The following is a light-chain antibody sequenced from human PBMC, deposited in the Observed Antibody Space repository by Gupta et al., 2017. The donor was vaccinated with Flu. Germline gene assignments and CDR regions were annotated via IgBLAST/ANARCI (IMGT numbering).Light chain of an antibody. Sequence: ATLSVSPGERATLSCMASQSVSSNLDWYQQTPGQAPRLLIYGASTRDTGIPARFSGSGCGTEFTLTISSLQLEDFAVYYCQQYNNWHRYTFGQGTKLEIK. CDR2: GAS. J-gene: IGKJ2*01. CDR3: QQYNNWHRYT. V-gene: IGKV3-15*01. CDR1: QSVSSN.